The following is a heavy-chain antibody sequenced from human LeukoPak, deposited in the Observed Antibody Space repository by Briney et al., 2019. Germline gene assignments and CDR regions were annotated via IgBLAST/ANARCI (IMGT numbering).Heavy chain of an antibody. Sequence: SETLSLTCTVSGDSISTSNSYWGWIRQPPGEGLEWIGSIYYTGGTYYNTSLKSRVTISVDTSKNQFSLKLSSVTAADTAVYYCARGSGYYYVDFDYWGQGTLVTVSS. CDR2: IYYTGGT. D-gene: IGHD3-22*01. J-gene: IGHJ4*02. CDR1: GDSISTSNSY. V-gene: IGHV4-39*01. CDR3: ARGSGYYYVDFDY.